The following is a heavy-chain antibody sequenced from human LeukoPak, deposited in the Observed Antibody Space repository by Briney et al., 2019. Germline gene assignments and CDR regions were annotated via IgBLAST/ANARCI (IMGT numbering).Heavy chain of an antibody. CDR1: GFTFSSYG. V-gene: IGHV3-30*18. CDR2: ISYDGSNK. D-gene: IGHD6-19*01. J-gene: IGHJ4*02. CDR3: AKGGFSGWSLFFDY. Sequence: GGSLRLSCAASGFTFSSYGTHWVRQAPGKGLEWVAVISYDGSNKYYADSVKGRFTISRDNSKNTLYLQVNSLRAEDTAVYYCAKGGFSGWSLFFDYWGQGTLVTVSS.